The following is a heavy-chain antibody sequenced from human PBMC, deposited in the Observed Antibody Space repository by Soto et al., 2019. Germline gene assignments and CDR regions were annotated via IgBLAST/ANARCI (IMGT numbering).Heavy chain of an antibody. Sequence: GGSLRLSCAASGFTFSSYGMHWVRQAPGKGLEWVAVISYDGSNKYYADSVKGRFTISRDNAKNKLYLQMNSLRAEDTAVYYCARDPYYGAIDYWGLGTLVTVSS. CDR2: ISYDGSNK. V-gene: IGHV3-30*03. CDR1: GFTFSSYG. CDR3: ARDPYYGAIDY. J-gene: IGHJ4*02. D-gene: IGHD3-10*01.